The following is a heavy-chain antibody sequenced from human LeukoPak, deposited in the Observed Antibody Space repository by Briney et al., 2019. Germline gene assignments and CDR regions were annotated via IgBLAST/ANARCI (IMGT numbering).Heavy chain of an antibody. CDR3: AKDRITMVRGPGGFDY. Sequence: GGSLRLSCAASGFTFSSYAMSWVRQAPGKGLEWVANIKQDGSEKYYVDSVKGRFTISRDNAKNSLYLQMNSLRAEDTALYYCAKDRITMVRGPGGFDYWGQGTLVTVSS. CDR2: IKQDGSEK. J-gene: IGHJ4*02. V-gene: IGHV3-7*03. CDR1: GFTFSSYA. D-gene: IGHD3-10*01.